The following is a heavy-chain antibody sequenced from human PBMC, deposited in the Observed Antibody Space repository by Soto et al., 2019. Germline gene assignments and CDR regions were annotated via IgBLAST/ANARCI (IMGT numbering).Heavy chain of an antibody. D-gene: IGHD4-4*01. CDR3: AKVPTGEMATVFQAFDI. CDR1: EFTFSSYA. Sequence: QPGGSLRLSCVASEFTFSSYAMSWVRQAPGKGLEWVSAISGSGKSTYYADSVKGRFAVSRDNSMSTLYLQMNSLRDEDTAVYYCAKVPTGEMATVFQAFDIWGQGTMVTVSS. J-gene: IGHJ3*02. V-gene: IGHV3-23*01. CDR2: ISGSGKST.